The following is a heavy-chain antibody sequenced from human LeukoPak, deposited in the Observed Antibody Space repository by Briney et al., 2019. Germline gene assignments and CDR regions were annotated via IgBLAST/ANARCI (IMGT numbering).Heavy chain of an antibody. Sequence: GGSLRLSCAASGFTFSSYSMNWVRQAPGKGLEWVAVISYDGSNKYYADSVKGRFTVSRDNSKNTLYLQMSSLRAEDTAVYYCAKVCGSYYPDYWGQGTLVTVSS. CDR3: AKVCGSYYPDY. D-gene: IGHD1-26*01. CDR1: GFTFSSYS. CDR2: ISYDGSNK. V-gene: IGHV3-30*18. J-gene: IGHJ4*02.